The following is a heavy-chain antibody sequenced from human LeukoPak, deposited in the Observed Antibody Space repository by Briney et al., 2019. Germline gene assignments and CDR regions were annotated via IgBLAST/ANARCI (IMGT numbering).Heavy chain of an antibody. CDR3: AREWEF. J-gene: IGHJ4*02. D-gene: IGHD3-10*01. Sequence: PGGSLRLSCAASGFTFSSYEMNWVRQAPGKGLEWVSYISSISDTIKYADSVKGRFTISRDNDKNSVYLQMNSLRAEDTAVYYCAREWEFWGQGTLVTVSS. CDR1: GFTFSSYE. V-gene: IGHV3-48*03. CDR2: ISSISDTI.